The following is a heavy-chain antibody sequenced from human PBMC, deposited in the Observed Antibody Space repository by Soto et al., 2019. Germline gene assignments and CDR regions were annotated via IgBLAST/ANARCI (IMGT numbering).Heavy chain of an antibody. J-gene: IGHJ4*02. D-gene: IGHD2-21*02. CDR3: ARSVVVVTAIGDYFDY. Sequence: GESLKISCKGSGYSFTSYWIGWVRQMPGKGLEWMGIIYPGDSDTRYSPSFQGQVTISADKSISTAYLQWSSLKASDTAMYYCARSVVVVTAIGDYFDYWGQGTLVTVSS. V-gene: IGHV5-51*01. CDR2: IYPGDSDT. CDR1: GYSFTSYW.